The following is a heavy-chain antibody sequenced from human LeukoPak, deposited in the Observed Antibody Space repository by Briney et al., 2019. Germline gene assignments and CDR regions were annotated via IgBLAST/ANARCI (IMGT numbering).Heavy chain of an antibody. CDR2: MNPYSGHT. J-gene: IGHJ6*02. V-gene: IGHV1-8*01. Sequence: ASVKVSCKASGYTLTSYDINWERQATGQGLEWMGWMNPYSGHTGYTQKFQGRVTMTRETSISTAYMELSSLRSEDTAVYYCVRVQSGSYARYGMDVWGQGTTVTVSS. CDR3: VRVQSGSYARYGMDV. D-gene: IGHD1-26*01. CDR1: GYTLTSYD.